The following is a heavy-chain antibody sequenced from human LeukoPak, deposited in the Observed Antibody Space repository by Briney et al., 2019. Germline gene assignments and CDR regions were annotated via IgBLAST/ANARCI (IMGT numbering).Heavy chain of an antibody. D-gene: IGHD3-9*01. CDR1: DGAFSNFY. Sequence: SETLSLTCGVYDGAFSNFYWSWIRQPPGKGLEWIGEINHSGSTTYNPSLKSRVTISIDPSKNQFSLKLSSVTAADTAVYYCAREGRNYDILTGYPHDAFDIWGQGTMVTVSS. CDR3: AREGRNYDILTGYPHDAFDI. J-gene: IGHJ3*02. V-gene: IGHV4-34*01. CDR2: INHSGST.